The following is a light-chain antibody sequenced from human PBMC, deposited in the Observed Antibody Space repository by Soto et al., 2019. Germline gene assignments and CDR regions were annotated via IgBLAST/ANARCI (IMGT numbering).Light chain of an antibody. V-gene: IGKV1-5*01. CDR3: QQLRMYPST. CDR1: QSVSGW. Sequence: DVQMTQSPSPRPASVGDTVTVTRRARQSVSGWLAWYQQKPGEAPKLLIYAASTLYGGVPSRFSGSGSGTDFALTITSLQAEDFATYYCQQLRMYPSTFGGGTKVDIK. CDR2: AAS. J-gene: IGKJ4*01.